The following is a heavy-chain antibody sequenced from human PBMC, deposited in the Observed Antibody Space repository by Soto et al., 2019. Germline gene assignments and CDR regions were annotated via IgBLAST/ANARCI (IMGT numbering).Heavy chain of an antibody. CDR3: ARKRGRYCSGGSCYPYYYGMDV. CDR2: IYYSGST. V-gene: IGHV4-31*03. D-gene: IGHD2-15*01. J-gene: IGHJ6*02. CDR1: GGSISSGGYY. Sequence: QVQLQESGPGLVKPSQTLSLTCTVSGGSISSGGYYWSWIREHPGKGLEWIGYIYYSGSTYYNPSLKSRVTLSVDTSKNQFSLKLSSVTAADTAVYYCARKRGRYCSGGSCYPYYYGMDVWGQGTTVTVSS.